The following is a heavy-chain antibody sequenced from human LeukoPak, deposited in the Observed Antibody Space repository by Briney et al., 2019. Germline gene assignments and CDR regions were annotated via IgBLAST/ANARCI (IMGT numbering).Heavy chain of an antibody. D-gene: IGHD3-22*01. Sequence: GGSLRLSCAASGFTFSSYGMHWVRQAPGKGLEWVAVIWYDGSNKYYADSVKGRFTISRDNSKNTLYLQMNSLRAEDTAVYYCARDLGMVAITNNFDYWGQGTLVTVSS. J-gene: IGHJ4*02. V-gene: IGHV3-33*01. CDR3: ARDLGMVAITNNFDY. CDR2: IWYDGSNK. CDR1: GFTFSSYG.